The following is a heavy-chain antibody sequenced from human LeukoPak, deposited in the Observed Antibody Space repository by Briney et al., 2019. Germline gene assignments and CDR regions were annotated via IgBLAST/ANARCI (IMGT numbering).Heavy chain of an antibody. CDR3: ARRRMGPATDY. CDR2: INHSGST. D-gene: IGHD1-26*01. J-gene: IGHJ4*02. CDR1: GGSFSGYY. V-gene: IGHV4-34*01. Sequence: PSETLSLTCAVYGGSFSGYYWSWIRQPPGKGLEWIGGINHSGSTNYNPSLKSRVTISVDTSKNQFSLKLSSVTAADTAVYYCARRRMGPATDYWGQGTLVTVSS.